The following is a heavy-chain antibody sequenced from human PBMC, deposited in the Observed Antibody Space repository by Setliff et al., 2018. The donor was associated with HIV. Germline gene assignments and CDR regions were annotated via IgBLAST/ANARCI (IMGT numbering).Heavy chain of an antibody. Sequence: ASVKVSCKASGYRFNTYGISWVRQAPGQGLEWMGGVIPILGMTKYAQNFQGRVTITADEYTTTAHMELSSLRSDDTAVDYCATAKEHWLSEGGFDYWGQGTLVTVSS. V-gene: IGHV1-69*13. CDR1: GYRFNTYG. CDR3: ATAKEHWLSEGGFDY. CDR2: VIPILGMT. D-gene: IGHD6-19*01. J-gene: IGHJ4*02.